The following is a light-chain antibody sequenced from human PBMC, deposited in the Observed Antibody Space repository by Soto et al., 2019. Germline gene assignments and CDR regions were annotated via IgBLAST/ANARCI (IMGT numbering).Light chain of an antibody. CDR3: QAWGTGGV. J-gene: IGLJ3*02. Sequence: QSVLTQSPSASASPGASVKLTCTLSSGHSDYAIAWHQQQPEKGPRYLMKVTSDGSHTKGDGIPDRFSGSSSGADRYLTISSLRSDDGADYYCQAWGTGGVFGGGTKVTVL. CDR2: VTSDGSH. CDR1: SGHSDYA. V-gene: IGLV4-69*01.